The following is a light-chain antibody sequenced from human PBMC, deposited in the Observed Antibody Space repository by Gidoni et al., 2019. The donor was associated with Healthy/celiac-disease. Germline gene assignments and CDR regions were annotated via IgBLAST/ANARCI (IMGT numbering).Light chain of an antibody. CDR2: KDS. CDR1: ALPTQY. Sequence: SSELTQPPSVSVSPGQTARITCSGDALPTQYAYWYQQKPGQAPVLVIYKDSERPSGIPERFSGSSSGTTVTLTISGVQAEDEADYYCQSADSSGTYVVFGGGTKLT. CDR3: QSADSSGTYVV. V-gene: IGLV3-25*02. J-gene: IGLJ2*01.